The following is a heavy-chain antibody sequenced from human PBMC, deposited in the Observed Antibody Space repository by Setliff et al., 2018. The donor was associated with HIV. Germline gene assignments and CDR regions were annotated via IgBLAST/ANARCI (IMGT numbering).Heavy chain of an antibody. CDR3: ARGIGPLPNWENFYYSMDV. J-gene: IGHJ6*03. CDR1: AGSISTSSYY. V-gene: IGHV4-61*05. D-gene: IGHD1-26*01. Sequence: PSETLSLTCTVSAGSISTSSYYWGWIRQPPGKGLEWIGYIYYSGTTNYNPSLKSRVTISVDTSKNQFSLKLSSVTAADTAVYYCARGIGPLPNWENFYYSMDVWGKGATVTVSS. CDR2: IYYSGTT.